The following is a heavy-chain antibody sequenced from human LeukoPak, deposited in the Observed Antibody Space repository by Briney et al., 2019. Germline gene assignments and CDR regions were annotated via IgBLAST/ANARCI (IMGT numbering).Heavy chain of an antibody. CDR3: ARDRTRGKYCSSTSCYFDY. D-gene: IGHD2-2*01. V-gene: IGHV3-30-3*01. CDR1: GFTFSSYA. Sequence: GGSQRLSCAASGFTFSSYAMHWVRQAPGKGLEWVAVISYDGSNKYYADSVKGRFTISRDNSKNTLYLQMNSLRAEDTAVYYCARDRTRGKYCSSTSCYFDYWGQGTLVTVSS. J-gene: IGHJ4*02. CDR2: ISYDGSNK.